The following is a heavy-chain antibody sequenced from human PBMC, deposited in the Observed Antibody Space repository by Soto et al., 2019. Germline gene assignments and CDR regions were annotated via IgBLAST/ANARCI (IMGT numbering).Heavy chain of an antibody. Sequence: TLSLTCTVSGGSISSSSYYWGWIRQPPGKGLEWIGSIYYSGSTYYNPSLKSRVTISVDTSKNQFSLKLSSVTAADTAVYYCARLLYCSSTSCYTTWWFDPWGQGTLVTVSS. V-gene: IGHV4-39*01. CDR2: IYYSGST. CDR1: GGSISSSSYY. J-gene: IGHJ5*02. D-gene: IGHD2-2*02. CDR3: ARLLYCSSTSCYTTWWFDP.